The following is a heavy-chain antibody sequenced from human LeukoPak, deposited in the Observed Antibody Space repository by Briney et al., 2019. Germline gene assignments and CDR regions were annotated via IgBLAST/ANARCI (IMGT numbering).Heavy chain of an antibody. Sequence: GESLKISCRGSGYNSTNYWIAWVRQMPGKGLEWMGIIFPDDSETRYSPSFEGQVTISADKSVNTAYLQWTSLKASGSAMYYCARPQNYGADWYFDLWGRGTLVTVTS. CDR3: ARPQNYGADWYFDL. D-gene: IGHD4-17*01. CDR2: IFPDDSET. J-gene: IGHJ2*01. CDR1: GYNSTNYW. V-gene: IGHV5-51*01.